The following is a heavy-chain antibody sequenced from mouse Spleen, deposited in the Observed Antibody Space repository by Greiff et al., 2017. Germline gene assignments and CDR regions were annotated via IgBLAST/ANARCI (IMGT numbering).Heavy chain of an antibody. Sequence: QVQLKETGPGLVAPSQSLSITCTVSGFSLTSYGVHWVRQPPGKGLEWLVVIWSDGSTNYNSALKSRLSISKDNSKSQVFLKMNSLQTDDTAMYYCARHNDGYFYYYAMDYWGQGTSVTVSS. D-gene: IGHD2-3*01. J-gene: IGHJ4*01. CDR1: GFSLTSYG. CDR3: ARHNDGYFYYYAMDY. CDR2: IWSDGST. V-gene: IGHV2-6-1*01.